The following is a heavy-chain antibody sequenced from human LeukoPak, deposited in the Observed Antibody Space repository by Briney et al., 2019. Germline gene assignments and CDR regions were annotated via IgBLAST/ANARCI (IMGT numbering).Heavy chain of an antibody. D-gene: IGHD3-22*01. Sequence: GGSLRLSCAASGFTFSSYAMSWVRQAPGKGLEWVSAISGSGGSTYYVDSVKGRFTISRDNFKNTLYLQMNSLRVEDTAVYYCAKVRDYDSSGHSDYWGQGNLVTVSS. V-gene: IGHV3-23*01. J-gene: IGHJ4*02. CDR2: ISGSGGST. CDR1: GFTFSSYA. CDR3: AKVRDYDSSGHSDY.